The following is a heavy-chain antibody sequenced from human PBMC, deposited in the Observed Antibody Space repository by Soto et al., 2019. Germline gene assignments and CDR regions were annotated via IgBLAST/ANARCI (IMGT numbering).Heavy chain of an antibody. CDR1: GFSLSNARMG. J-gene: IGHJ3*02. V-gene: IGHV2-26*01. D-gene: IGHD4-17*01. CDR2: IFSNDEK. CDR3: SPITKTTVPTRIPRGDRPDAFDI. Sequence: QVTLKESGPVLVKPTETLTLTCTVSGFSLSNARMGVSWIRQPPGKALEWLAHIFSNDEKSYSTSLKSRLTISNETSKVQLVLTMTNMDPVDTATYYCSPITKTTVPTRIPRGDRPDAFDIWGQGIMVTVSS.